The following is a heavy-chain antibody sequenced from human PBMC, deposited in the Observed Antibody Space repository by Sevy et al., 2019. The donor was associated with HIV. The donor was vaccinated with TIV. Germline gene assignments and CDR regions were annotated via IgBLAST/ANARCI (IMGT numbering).Heavy chain of an antibody. CDR1: GFTFSDYY. CDR2: ISRSGSTI. Sequence: GGSLRLSCAASGFTFSDYYMSWIRQAPGKGLEWVSYISRSGSTINYADSVKGRFTISRDNAKNSLYLQINSLRAEDTAVYYCARENTMIEEPGWFDPWGQGIMVTVSS. J-gene: IGHJ5*02. D-gene: IGHD3-22*01. V-gene: IGHV3-11*01. CDR3: ARENTMIEEPGWFDP.